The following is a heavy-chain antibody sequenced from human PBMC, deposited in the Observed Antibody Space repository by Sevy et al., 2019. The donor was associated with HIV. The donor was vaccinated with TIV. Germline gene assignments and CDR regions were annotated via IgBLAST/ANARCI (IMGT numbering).Heavy chain of an antibody. CDR1: GFTFSSNA. CDR2: ISASGGNT. D-gene: IGHD3-10*01. J-gene: IGHJ4*02. Sequence: GGSLRLSCAASGFTFSSNAMTWVRQVPGKGLEWVSTISASGGNTYYADSVKGRFTISRDNSKNPLCLQMNSLSAEDTAVYHCTKAFTGRYSDYWGQGTLVTVSS. V-gene: IGHV3-23*01. CDR3: TKAFTGRYSDY.